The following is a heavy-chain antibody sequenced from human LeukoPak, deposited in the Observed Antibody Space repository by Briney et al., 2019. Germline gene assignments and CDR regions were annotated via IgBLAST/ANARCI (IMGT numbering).Heavy chain of an antibody. V-gene: IGHV1-18*01. CDR2: ISAYNGNT. CDR1: GYTFTNYG. Sequence: ASVKVSCKASGYTFTNYGVSWVRQAPGQGLEWMGWISAYNGNTNYAQKLQGRVTMTTDTSTSTAYMELRSLRSDDTAVYYCAREDSYYDSSGSRGAFDIWGQGAMVTVSS. CDR3: AREDSYYDSSGSRGAFDI. J-gene: IGHJ3*02. D-gene: IGHD3-22*01.